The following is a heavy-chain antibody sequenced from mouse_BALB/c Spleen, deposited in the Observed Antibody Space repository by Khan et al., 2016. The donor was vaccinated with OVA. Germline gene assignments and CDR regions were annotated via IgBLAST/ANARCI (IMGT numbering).Heavy chain of an antibody. CDR2: ISYSGYT. V-gene: IGHV3-2*02. D-gene: IGHD2-4*01. CDR3: ARQNYDGYALDY. Sequence: EVQLQESGPGLVKPSQSLSLTCTVTIYSITSNYAWSWIRQFPGNKLEWMGYISYSGYTNYNPSLKSRISVTRDTSENQFFLQLNSVTTEDTATYYCARQNYDGYALDYWGHGTSVTVSS. CDR1: IYSITSNYA. J-gene: IGHJ4*01.